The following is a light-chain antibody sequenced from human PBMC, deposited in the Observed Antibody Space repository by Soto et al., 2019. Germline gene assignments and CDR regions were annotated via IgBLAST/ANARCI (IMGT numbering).Light chain of an antibody. J-gene: IGLJ2*01. CDR2: RNN. CDR3: AAWDDSLSVVV. CDR1: SSNIGSNY. Sequence: QSVLTQPTSASGTPGQRVTISCSGSSSNIGSNYVYWYQQLPGTAPKRLIYRNNQRPSGVPDRFSGSKSGTSASLAISGLRSEDEADYYCAAWDDSLSVVVFGGGTKLTVL. V-gene: IGLV1-47*01.